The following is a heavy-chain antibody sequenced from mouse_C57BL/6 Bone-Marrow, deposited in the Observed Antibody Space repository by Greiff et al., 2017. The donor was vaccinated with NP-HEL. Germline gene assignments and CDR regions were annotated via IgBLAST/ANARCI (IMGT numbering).Heavy chain of an antibody. CDR1: GYTFTSYS. J-gene: IGHJ4*01. CDR2: IYPRSGNT. CDR3: ARYLRYAMDY. D-gene: IGHD2-12*01. Sequence: VQLQQSGAELARPGASVKLSCKASGYTFTSYSISWVKQRTGQGLEWIGEIYPRSGNTYYNEKFKGKATLTADKSSSTAYMELRSLTSEDSAVYFCARYLRYAMDYWGQGTSVTVSS. V-gene: IGHV1-81*01.